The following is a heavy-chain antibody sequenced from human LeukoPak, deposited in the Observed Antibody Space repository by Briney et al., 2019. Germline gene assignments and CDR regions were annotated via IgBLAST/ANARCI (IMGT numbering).Heavy chain of an antibody. J-gene: IGHJ4*02. CDR1: GASISSYY. Sequence: PSETLSLTCSVSGASISSYYWSWIRQPPGKGLEWIGYIYYSGSTNYNPSLKSRVTISVDTSKNQFSLKLSSVTAADTAVYYCARVGYGSGSYTEAFDYWGQGTLVTVSS. V-gene: IGHV4-59*01. D-gene: IGHD3-10*01. CDR3: ARVGYGSGSYTEAFDY. CDR2: IYYSGST.